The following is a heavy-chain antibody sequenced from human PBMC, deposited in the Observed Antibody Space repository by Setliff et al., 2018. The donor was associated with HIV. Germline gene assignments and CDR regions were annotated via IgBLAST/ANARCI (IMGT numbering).Heavy chain of an antibody. D-gene: IGHD3-9*01. CDR1: GFSFSTYS. J-gene: IGHJ5*02. CDR3: ARDGIYDILTGYYNGWFDP. Sequence: GGSLRLSCVGSGFSFSTYSMNWVRQAPGKGLEWLSYIDRASNTIYYADSVKGRFTISRDNAKNSLYLQMNSLRAEDTAVYYCARDGIYDILTGYYNGWFDPWGQGTLVTAPQ. CDR2: IDRASNTI. V-gene: IGHV3-48*04.